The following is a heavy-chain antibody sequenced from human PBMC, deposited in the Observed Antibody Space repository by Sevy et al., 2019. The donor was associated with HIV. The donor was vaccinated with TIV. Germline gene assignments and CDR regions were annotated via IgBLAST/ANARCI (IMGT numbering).Heavy chain of an antibody. Sequence: ASVKVSCKASGYTFTGYYLHWVRQAPGQGLEWMGRINPNSGGTNYAQKFQGRVTMTRDTSISTAYMELNRLRSDDTAVYYCARSNRPTGYSYGCNYWGQGTLVTVSS. CDR2: INPNSGGT. J-gene: IGHJ4*02. CDR1: GYTFTGYY. D-gene: IGHD5-18*01. CDR3: ARSNRPTGYSYGCNY. V-gene: IGHV1-2*02.